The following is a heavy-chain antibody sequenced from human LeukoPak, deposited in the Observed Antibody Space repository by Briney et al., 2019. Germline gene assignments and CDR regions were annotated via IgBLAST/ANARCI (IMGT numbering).Heavy chain of an antibody. CDR2: IYPGDSDT. V-gene: IGHV5-51*01. D-gene: IGHD6-13*01. J-gene: IGHJ4*02. CDR1: GYSLTSYW. CDR3: ASSIAAAGSYFDY. Sequence: GESLKISCKGSGYSLTSYWIGWVRQMPGKGLEWMGIIYPGDSDTRYSPSFQGQVTISADKSISTAYLQWSSLKASDTAMYYCASSIAAAGSYFDYWGQGTLVTVSS.